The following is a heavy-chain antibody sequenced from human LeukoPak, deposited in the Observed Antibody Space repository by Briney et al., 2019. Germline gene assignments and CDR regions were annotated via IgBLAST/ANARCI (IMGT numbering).Heavy chain of an antibody. D-gene: IGHD3-3*01. J-gene: IGHJ4*02. CDR2: ISSSSSYI. V-gene: IGHV3-21*01. CDR1: GFTFSSYS. Sequence: GGSLRLSCAASGFTFSSYSMNWVRQAPGKGLEWVSSISSSSSYIYYADSVKGRFTISRDNAKNSLYLQMNSLGAEDTAVYYCARDGTIFGVVITLSFDYWGQGTLVTVSS. CDR3: ARDGTIFGVVITLSFDY.